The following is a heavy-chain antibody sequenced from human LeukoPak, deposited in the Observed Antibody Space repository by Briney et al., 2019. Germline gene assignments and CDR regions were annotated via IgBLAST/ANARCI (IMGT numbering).Heavy chain of an antibody. Sequence: ASVKVSCRASGYSFTSYGISWVRQAPGQGLEWMGWISAYNSNTNYAQNLQGRVTMTTDTSTSTVYLDLRSLRSDDTAVYYCARAAGGGYFDFWGQGTLVTVSS. CDR2: ISAYNSNT. V-gene: IGHV1-18*01. J-gene: IGHJ4*02. CDR1: GYSFTSYG. CDR3: ARAAGGGYFDF. D-gene: IGHD6-13*01.